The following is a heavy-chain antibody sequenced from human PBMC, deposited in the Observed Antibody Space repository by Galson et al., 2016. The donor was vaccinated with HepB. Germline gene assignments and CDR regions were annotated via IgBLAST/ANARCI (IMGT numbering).Heavy chain of an antibody. CDR2: ISSSSAYM. Sequence: SLRLSCAASGLTFSRYSMNWVRQAPGTGLEWVSSISSSSAYMYYADSVKGRFTISRDNAKNSLYLQMNSLRAEDTAVYYCARDCSGGSCYGYYYFVMDVWGQGTTVTVSS. CDR3: ARDCSGGSCYGYYYFVMDV. J-gene: IGHJ6*02. D-gene: IGHD2-15*01. CDR1: GLTFSRYS. V-gene: IGHV3-21*06.